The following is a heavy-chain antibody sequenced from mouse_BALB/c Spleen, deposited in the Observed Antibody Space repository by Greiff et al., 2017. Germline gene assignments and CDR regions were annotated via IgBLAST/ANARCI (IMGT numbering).Heavy chain of an antibody. CDR1: GFTFSSYA. V-gene: IGHV5-6-5*01. J-gene: IGHJ4*01. CDR2: ISSGGST. Sequence: EVQVVESGGGLVKPGGSLKLSCAASGFTFSSYAMSWVRQTPEKRLEWVASISSGGSTYYPDSVKGRFTISRDNARNILYLQMSSLRSEDTAMYYCARGYYCSSYGAMDYGGQGTSVTVSS. CDR3: ARGYYCSSYGAMDY. D-gene: IGHD1-1*01.